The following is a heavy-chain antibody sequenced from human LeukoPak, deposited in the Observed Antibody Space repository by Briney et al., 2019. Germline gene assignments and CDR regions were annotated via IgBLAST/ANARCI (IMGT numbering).Heavy chain of an antibody. J-gene: IGHJ4*02. CDR3: ARVGVRYSSGGTFDY. D-gene: IGHD6-19*01. CDR2: ISSSSSYI. V-gene: IGHV3-21*01. CDR1: VFTFSSYS. Sequence: GGSLRLSCAASVFTFSSYSMNWVRQAPGKGLEWVSSISSSSSYIYYADSVKGRFTISRDNAKNSLHLQMNSLRAEDTAVYYCARVGVRYSSGGTFDYWGQGTLVTVSS.